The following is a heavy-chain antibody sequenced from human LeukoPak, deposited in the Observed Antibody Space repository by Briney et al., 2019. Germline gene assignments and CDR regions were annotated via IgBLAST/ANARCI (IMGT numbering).Heavy chain of an antibody. CDR3: ARRNYYDSSGYYL. CDR1: GGSISSGDYY. CDR2: IYYSWST. J-gene: IGHJ4*02. D-gene: IGHD3-22*01. V-gene: IGHV4-30-4*01. Sequence: SQTLSLTCTVSGGSISSGDYYWSWIRQPPGKGLEWIGYIYYSWSTYYNPSLKSRVTISVDTSKNQFSLRLSYVTAADTAVYYCARRNYYDSSGYYLWGQGTLVTVSS.